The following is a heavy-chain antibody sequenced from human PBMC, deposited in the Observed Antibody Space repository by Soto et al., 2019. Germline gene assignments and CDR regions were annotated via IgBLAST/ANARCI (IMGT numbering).Heavy chain of an antibody. J-gene: IGHJ4*02. Sequence: EVQLVESGGGLVQPGGSLRLSCAASGFTFSSYWMYWVRKAPGKGLVWVSRTNSDGSDTTYADSVKGRFTISRDNAKNTLYLQMNSLRAEDTAVYYCARDRGWSLFVYWGQGTLVTVSS. V-gene: IGHV3-74*01. CDR1: GFTFSSYW. CDR2: TNSDGSDT. CDR3: ARDRGWSLFVY. D-gene: IGHD6-19*01.